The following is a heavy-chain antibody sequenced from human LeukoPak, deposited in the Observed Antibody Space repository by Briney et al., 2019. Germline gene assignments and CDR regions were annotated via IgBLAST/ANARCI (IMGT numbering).Heavy chain of an antibody. Sequence: GGSLRLSCAASGFTFSSYAMHWVRQAPGKGLEWVAVISYDGSNKYYADSVKGRFTISRDNSENTLYLQMNSLRAEDTAVYYCARESLLVPAAIFDYWGQGTLVTVSS. CDR3: ARESLLVPAAIFDY. CDR1: GFTFSSYA. CDR2: ISYDGSNK. J-gene: IGHJ4*02. D-gene: IGHD2-2*01. V-gene: IGHV3-30*01.